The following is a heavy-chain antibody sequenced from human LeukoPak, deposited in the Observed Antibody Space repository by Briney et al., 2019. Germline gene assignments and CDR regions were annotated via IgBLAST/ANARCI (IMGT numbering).Heavy chain of an antibody. CDR1: RYTFTRYV. CDR3: AKEKGSYSDF. Sequence: GASVKVSCKATRYTFTRYVMHCVRQAPGQGLEWMGWINPNSGGTNYAQKFQGRVTMTRDTSSSTAYLELSRLRSDDTAVYYCAKEKGSYSDFSGQGTLVTVSS. CDR2: INPNSGGT. V-gene: IGHV1-2*02. D-gene: IGHD3-10*01. J-gene: IGHJ4*02.